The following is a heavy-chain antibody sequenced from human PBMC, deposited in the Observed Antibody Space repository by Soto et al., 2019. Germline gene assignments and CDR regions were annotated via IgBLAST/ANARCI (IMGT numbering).Heavy chain of an antibody. Sequence: SDTLSLTCTVSGGSISSGDYYWSWIRQPPGKGLEWIGYIYYSGSTYYNPSLKSRVTISVDTSKNQFSLKLSSVTAAVTAVYYCARVADGAIARFGYWGQGTLVTVSS. V-gene: IGHV4-30-4*02. CDR2: IYYSGST. CDR3: ARVADGAIARFGY. J-gene: IGHJ4*02. CDR1: GGSISSGDYY. D-gene: IGHD3-16*02.